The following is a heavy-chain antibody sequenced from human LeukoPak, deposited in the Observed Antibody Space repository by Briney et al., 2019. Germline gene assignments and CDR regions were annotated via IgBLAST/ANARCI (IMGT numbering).Heavy chain of an antibody. Sequence: SETLSLTCTVSGGSISSSTYYWGWIRQPPGKGLEWIGSIFYSGSTYYNPSLKSRVTISVDRSKNQFSLKLSSVTAADTAVYYCARVGNARPPTTVDYWGQGTLVTVSS. J-gene: IGHJ4*02. V-gene: IGHV4-39*07. D-gene: IGHD4-17*01. CDR2: IFYSGST. CDR3: ARVGNARPPTTVDY. CDR1: GGSISSSTYY.